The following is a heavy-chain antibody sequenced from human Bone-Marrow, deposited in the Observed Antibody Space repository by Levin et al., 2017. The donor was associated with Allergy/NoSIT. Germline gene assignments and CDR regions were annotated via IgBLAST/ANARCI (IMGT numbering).Heavy chain of an antibody. Sequence: GESLKISCAASGFTFSSYSMNWVRQAPGKGLEWVSSISSSSSYTYYADSVKGRFTISRDNAKNSLYLQMNSLRAEDTAVYYCARGSGREDYWGQGTLVTVSS. CDR1: GFTFSSYS. J-gene: IGHJ4*02. V-gene: IGHV3-21*01. CDR3: ARGSGREDY. D-gene: IGHD1-26*01. CDR2: ISSSSSYT.